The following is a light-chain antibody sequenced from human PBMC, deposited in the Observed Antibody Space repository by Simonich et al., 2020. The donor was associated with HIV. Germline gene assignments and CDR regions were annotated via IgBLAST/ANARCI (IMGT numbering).Light chain of an antibody. J-gene: IGKJ3*01. CDR1: QSVGSN. V-gene: IGKV3-15*01. Sequence: EIVLTQSPATLSVSPGESGTLSCRASQSVGSNLAWYHQKPGQAPRLLIYGASPRATGVPARFSGSGSGTEFTLTISSLQSEDFALYYCQQYNNWPSFTFGPGTKVDIK. CDR2: GAS. CDR3: QQYNNWPSFT.